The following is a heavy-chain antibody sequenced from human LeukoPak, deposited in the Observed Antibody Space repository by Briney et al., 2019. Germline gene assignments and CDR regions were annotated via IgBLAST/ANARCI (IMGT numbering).Heavy chain of an antibody. CDR1: GGSISSGGYY. V-gene: IGHV4-31*03. Sequence: SQTLSLTCTVSGGSISSGGYYWSWIRQHPGKGLEWIGYIYYSGSTYYNPSLKSRLTISVDTSKNQFSLKLSSVTAADTAVYYCARAPPPLRFLEWLSPMDVWGQGTTVTVSS. CDR3: ARAPPPLRFLEWLSPMDV. D-gene: IGHD3-3*01. J-gene: IGHJ6*02. CDR2: IYYSGST.